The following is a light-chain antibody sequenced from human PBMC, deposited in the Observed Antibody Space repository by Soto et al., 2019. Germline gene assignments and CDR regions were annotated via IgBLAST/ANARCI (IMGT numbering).Light chain of an antibody. CDR1: QSVSTN. J-gene: IGKJ1*01. Sequence: EIVMTQSPATLSVSPGERATLSCRASQSVSTNLAWYQQKPGQAPRLLIYGASTRAPGIPTRFSGSGSGTGFTLTISSLQSEDFAVYYCQQYYDWPRTFGQGTKVDIK. V-gene: IGKV3-15*01. CDR3: QQYYDWPRT. CDR2: GAS.